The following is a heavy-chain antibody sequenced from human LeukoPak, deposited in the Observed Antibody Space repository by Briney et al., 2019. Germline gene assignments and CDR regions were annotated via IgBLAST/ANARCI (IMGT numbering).Heavy chain of an antibody. D-gene: IGHD1-26*01. CDR3: ACTVGADIPDAFDI. Sequence: GASVKVSCKASGYTFTSYGISWVRQAPGQGLEWMGWISAYNGNTNYAQKLQGRVTMTTDTSTSTAYMELRSLRSDDTAVYYCACTVGADIPDAFDIWGQGTMVTVSS. CDR1: GYTFTSYG. J-gene: IGHJ3*02. CDR2: ISAYNGNT. V-gene: IGHV1-18*01.